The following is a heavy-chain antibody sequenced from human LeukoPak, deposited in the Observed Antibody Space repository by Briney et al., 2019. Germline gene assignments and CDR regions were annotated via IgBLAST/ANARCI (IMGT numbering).Heavy chain of an antibody. CDR1: GGSISSYY. J-gene: IGHJ3*02. Sequence: PSETLSLTCTVSGGSISSYYWSWIRQPPGKGLEWIGYIYYSGSTNYNPSLKSRVTISVDTSKNQFSLKLSSVTAADTAVYYCARATSSSEDAFDIWGQGTMVTVSS. CDR3: ARATSSSEDAFDI. D-gene: IGHD6-13*01. CDR2: IYYSGST. V-gene: IGHV4-59*01.